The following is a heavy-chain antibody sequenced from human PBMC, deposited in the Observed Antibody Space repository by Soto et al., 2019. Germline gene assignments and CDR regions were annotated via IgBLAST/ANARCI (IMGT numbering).Heavy chain of an antibody. CDR1: GFTFSSYG. CDR2: IWYDGSNK. CDR3: AREGSYYDSSGYYYVDWFDP. Sequence: QVQLVESGGGVVQPGRSLRLSCAASGFTFSSYGMHWVRQAPGKGLEWVAVIWYDGSNKYYADSVKGRFTISRDNSKNTXYXIMNSLRAEDTAVYYCAREGSYYDSSGYYYVDWFDPWGQGTLVTVSS. V-gene: IGHV3-33*01. J-gene: IGHJ5*02. D-gene: IGHD3-22*01.